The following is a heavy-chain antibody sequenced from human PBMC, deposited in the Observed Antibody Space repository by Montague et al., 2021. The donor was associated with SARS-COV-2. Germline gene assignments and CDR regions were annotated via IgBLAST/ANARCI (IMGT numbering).Heavy chain of an antibody. J-gene: IGHJ4*02. CDR3: ARIPVGSKYYFDF. CDR1: GDSVSSNIAT. D-gene: IGHD2-2*01. Sequence: AISGDSVSSNIATWNWIRQSPSRGLEWLGRTYYRSKWYNDYAESVKSRITIDPDTSKHQFSLHLNSVTPEDTAVYYCARIPVGSKYYFDFWGQGTLVTVS. V-gene: IGHV6-1*01. CDR2: TYYRSKWYN.